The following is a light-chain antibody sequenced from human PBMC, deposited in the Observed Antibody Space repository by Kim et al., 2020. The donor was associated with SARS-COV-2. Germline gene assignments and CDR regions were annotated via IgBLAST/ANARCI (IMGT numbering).Light chain of an antibody. CDR1: QSISRW. CDR2: TAS. J-gene: IGKJ5*01. V-gene: IGKV1-5*03. CDR3: QQYQTSSIT. Sequence: GDRVSMTCQASQSISRWLAWYQKRPGKAPRLLIHTASTLESGVPSRFSGSGSGTEFTLTISSLQPDDFASYYCQQYQTSSITFGQGTRL.